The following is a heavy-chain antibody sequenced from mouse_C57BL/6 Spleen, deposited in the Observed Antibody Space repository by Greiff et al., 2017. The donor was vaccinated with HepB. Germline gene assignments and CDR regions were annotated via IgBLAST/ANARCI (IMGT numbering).Heavy chain of an antibody. CDR2: INPNNGGT. V-gene: IGHV1-18*01. Sequence: EVQLQQSGPELVKPGASVKIPCKASGYTFTDYNMDWVKQSHGKSLEWIGDINPNNGGTNYNQKFKGKATLTVDKSSSTAYMELSSLTSEDTAVYYCARASLLRHYFDYWGQGTTLTVSS. CDR3: ARASLLRHYFDY. J-gene: IGHJ2*01. D-gene: IGHD1-2*01. CDR1: GYTFTDYN.